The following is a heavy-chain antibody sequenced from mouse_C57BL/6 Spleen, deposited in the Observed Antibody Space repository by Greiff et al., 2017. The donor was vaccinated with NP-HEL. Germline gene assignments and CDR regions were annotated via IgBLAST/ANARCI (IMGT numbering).Heavy chain of an antibody. J-gene: IGHJ3*01. CDR2: INPNNGDT. V-gene: IGHV1-53*01. CDR1: GYTFTSYW. CDR3: ARVSKADYVWFAF. D-gene: IGHD1-1*01. Sequence: QVQLQQPGTELVKPGASVKLSCKASGYTFTSYWMHWVRQRPGQGLEWIGNINPNNGDTNYNEKFKTKATLTVDKSSSTAYMQLSSLTSEDSAVYDYARVSKADYVWFAFWGQGTLVTVSA.